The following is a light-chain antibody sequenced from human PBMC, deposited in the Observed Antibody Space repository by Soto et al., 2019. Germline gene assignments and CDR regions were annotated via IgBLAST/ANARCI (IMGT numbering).Light chain of an antibody. Sequence: QSALTQPASVSGSPGQSITISCTGTSSDVGGYNYVSWYQQHPGKAPKLIIYEVSNRPSGVSNRFSGSKPGNTASLTISGLQAEDEADYYCSSYTSTSTRMFGGGTKVTVL. CDR3: SSYTSTSTRM. CDR1: SSDVGGYNY. V-gene: IGLV2-14*01. CDR2: EVS. J-gene: IGLJ3*02.